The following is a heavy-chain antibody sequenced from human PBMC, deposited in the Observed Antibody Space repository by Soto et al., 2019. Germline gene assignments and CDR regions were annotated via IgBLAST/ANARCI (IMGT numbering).Heavy chain of an antibody. D-gene: IGHD2-8*01. J-gene: IGHJ4*02. V-gene: IGHV3-15*01. CDR3: TTTKGRLEPPTNDF. CDR1: GFTFSNAW. CDR2: IKSDAYGGAI. Sequence: EVQLVESGGGLVKPGGSLRLSCAGSGFTFSNAWMSWVRRAPGKGLEWVGRIKSDAYGGAIDYAAPVKGRFTISRDDSKNTLFLQMNKLRDEDTAVYISTTTKGRLEPPTNDFWGQGTPVIVSS.